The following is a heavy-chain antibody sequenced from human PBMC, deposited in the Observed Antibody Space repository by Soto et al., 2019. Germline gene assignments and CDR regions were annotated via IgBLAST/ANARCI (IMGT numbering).Heavy chain of an antibody. Sequence: SETLSLTCTVSGGSINSGDYYWTWVRQPPGKGLEWVGNIFHSGSTYYTPSLQSRVTISLDTSKNHFSLKLSSVTPADTAVYYCARDRYYGSGTYYNFYSGMDVWGQGTTVTVSS. CDR2: IFHSGST. D-gene: IGHD3-10*01. CDR3: ARDRYYGSGTYYNFYSGMDV. CDR1: GGSINSGDYY. V-gene: IGHV4-30-4*01. J-gene: IGHJ6*02.